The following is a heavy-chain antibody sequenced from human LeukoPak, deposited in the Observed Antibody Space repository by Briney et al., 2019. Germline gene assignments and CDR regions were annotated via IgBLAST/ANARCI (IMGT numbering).Heavy chain of an antibody. CDR3: ARTARLLES. CDR1: GFTFSSYW. D-gene: IGHD2-21*02. CDR2: IKQDGSEK. Sequence: GGSLRLSCAASGFTFSSYWMTWFRQAPGMGPECVANIKQDGSEKNYVDSVRGRFTSSRDNSRDPLYRQLNGLRCEDRAVYCCARTARLLESWGPGTLVTVSS. V-gene: IGHV3-7*01. J-gene: IGHJ4*02.